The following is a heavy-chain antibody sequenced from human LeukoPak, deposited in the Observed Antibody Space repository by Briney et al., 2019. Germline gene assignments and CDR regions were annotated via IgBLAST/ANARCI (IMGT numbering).Heavy chain of an antibody. D-gene: IGHD3-10*01. CDR2: INHSGST. Sequence: KPSETLSLTCAVYGGSFSGYYWSWIRQPPGKGLEWIGEINHSGSTNYNPSLKSRVTISVDTFKNQFSLKLSSVTAADTAVYYCARGIPSQYYYGSGSLFDYWGQGTLVTVSS. CDR3: ARGIPSQYYYGSGSLFDY. CDR1: GGSFSGYY. J-gene: IGHJ4*02. V-gene: IGHV4-34*01.